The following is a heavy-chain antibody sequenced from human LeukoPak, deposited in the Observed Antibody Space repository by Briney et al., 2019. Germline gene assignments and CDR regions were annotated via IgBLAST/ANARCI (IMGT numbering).Heavy chain of an antibody. CDR3: ARAQDTMVRGAWFDP. V-gene: IGHV3-11*06. D-gene: IGHD3-10*01. J-gene: IGHJ5*02. Sequence: GGSLRLSCAASGFTFSDYYMSWIRQAPGKGLEWVSYISSSSSYTNYADSVKGRFTISRDNAKNSLYLQMNSLRAEDTAVYYCARAQDTMVRGAWFDPWGQGTLVTVSS. CDR2: ISSSSSYT. CDR1: GFTFSDYY.